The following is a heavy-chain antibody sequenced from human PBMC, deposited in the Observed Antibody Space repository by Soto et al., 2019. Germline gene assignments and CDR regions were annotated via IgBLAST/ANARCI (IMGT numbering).Heavy chain of an antibody. J-gene: IGHJ2*01. V-gene: IGHV3-23*01. D-gene: IGHD3-3*01. Sequence: EVQLLESGGGLVQPGGSLRLSCAASGFTFSSYAMSWVRQAPGKGLEWVSVVSGSAGSTYYADSVTGRFTISRDNSKNTLYLQMNSLRAEDTAVYYWAKDASSGITSFDSWGRGTVVTVSS. CDR2: VSGSAGST. CDR1: GFTFSSYA. CDR3: AKDASSGITSFDS.